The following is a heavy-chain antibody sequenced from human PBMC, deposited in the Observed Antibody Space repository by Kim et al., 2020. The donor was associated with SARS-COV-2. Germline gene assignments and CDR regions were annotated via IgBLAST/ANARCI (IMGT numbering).Heavy chain of an antibody. CDR3: ARGHAADY. D-gene: IGHD6-13*01. Sequence: YSGGAYYHPSLKSRVTVSVDTSKNQFSRKLSSVTAADTAVYYCARGHAADYWGQGTLVTVSS. CDR2: YSGGA. V-gene: IGHV4-39*01. J-gene: IGHJ4*02.